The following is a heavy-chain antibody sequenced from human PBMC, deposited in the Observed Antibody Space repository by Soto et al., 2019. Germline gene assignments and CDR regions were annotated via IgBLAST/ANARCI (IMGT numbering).Heavy chain of an antibody. J-gene: IGHJ4*02. D-gene: IGHD2-8*01. V-gene: IGHV4-30-2*01. CDR3: ASAMVGGGQNNLRVDY. Sequence: QLQLQESGSGLVKPSQTLSLTCAVSGGSISSGGYSWSWIRQPPGKGLEWIGYIYHSGSTYYNPSLKSRVTMSVDRSKNQFSLKLSSVTAADTAVYYCASAMVGGGQNNLRVDYWGQGTLVTVSS. CDR2: IYHSGST. CDR1: GGSISSGGYS.